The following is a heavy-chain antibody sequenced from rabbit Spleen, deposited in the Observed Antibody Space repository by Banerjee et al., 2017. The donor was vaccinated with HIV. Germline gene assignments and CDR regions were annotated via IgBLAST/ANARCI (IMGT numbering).Heavy chain of an antibody. D-gene: IGHD2-1*01. CDR2: MYPDGIGST. CDR3: ARGSATMTMVITGWYFTL. J-gene: IGHJ4*01. CDR1: GFPFSNKAV. Sequence: QEQLVEYGGDLVQPEGSLTLTCKASGFPFSNKAVMCWVRQAPGKGLEWIGCMYPDGIGSTAYASWAKGRFTISKTSSTTVTLQMTSLTAADTATYFCARGSATMTMVITGWYFTLWGQGTLVTVS. V-gene: IGHV1S45*01.